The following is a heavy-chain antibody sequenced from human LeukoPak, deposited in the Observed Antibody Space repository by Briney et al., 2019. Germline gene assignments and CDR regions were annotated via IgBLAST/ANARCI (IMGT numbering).Heavy chain of an antibody. D-gene: IGHD6-13*01. J-gene: IGHJ4*02. CDR3: ARGSSWSPY. CDR2: INHSGST. Sequence: PSETLSLTCAVYGGSLSGYYWSWIRQPPGKGLEWNGEINHSGSTNYNPSLKSRVTISVDTSKNQCSLKLSSVTAADTAVYYCARGSSWSPYWGQGTLVTVSS. CDR1: GGSLSGYY. V-gene: IGHV4-34*01.